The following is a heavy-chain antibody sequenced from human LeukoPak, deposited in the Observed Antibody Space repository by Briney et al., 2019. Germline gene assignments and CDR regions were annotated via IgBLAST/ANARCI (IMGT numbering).Heavy chain of an antibody. CDR1: GLTLSTSP. CDR2: SGTSGDT. Sequence: PGGSLRLSCAASGLTLSTSPMNWVRLAPGNRLERVSTSGTSGDTYYADSVKGRFTISRDNSKSTLSQQMANLRVEDTAVYYCAKKTPGSYPYDYWGQGTLVTVSP. V-gene: IGHV3-23*01. CDR3: AKKTPGSYPYDY. J-gene: IGHJ4*02. D-gene: IGHD2-15*01.